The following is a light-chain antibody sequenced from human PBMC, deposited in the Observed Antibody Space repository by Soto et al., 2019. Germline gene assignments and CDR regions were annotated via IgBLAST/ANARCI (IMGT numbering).Light chain of an antibody. CDR1: SSDVGGYNY. CDR3: SSYTSSSTYVV. Sequence: QSVLTQPASVSGSPGQSITIPCTGTSSDVGGYNYVSWYQQHPGKAPKLMIYEVSNRPSGVSNRFSGSKSGNTASLTISGLQAEGEADYYCSSYTSSSTYVVFGGGTKLTVL. CDR2: EVS. J-gene: IGLJ2*01. V-gene: IGLV2-14*01.